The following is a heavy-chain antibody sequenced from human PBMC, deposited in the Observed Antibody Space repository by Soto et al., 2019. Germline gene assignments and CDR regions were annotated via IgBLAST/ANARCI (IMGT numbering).Heavy chain of an antibody. CDR1: GTSFSDYY. CDR3: GRERRGVMEYHSYGMDV. CDR2: INQSGST. J-gene: IGHJ6*01. Sequence: PSETLSLTCAVSGTSFSDYYWSWIRQPPGKGLEWIGEINQSGSTNYNPSLKSRVTISVDTSKNQFSLNLSSVTAADTAVYYCGRERRGVMEYHSYGMDVWGQGTTVTVSS. D-gene: IGHD2-8*01. V-gene: IGHV4-34*01.